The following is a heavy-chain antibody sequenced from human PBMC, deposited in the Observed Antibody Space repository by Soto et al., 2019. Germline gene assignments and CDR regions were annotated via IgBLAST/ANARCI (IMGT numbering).Heavy chain of an antibody. Sequence: QVQLVQSGAEVKKPGASVKVSCKASGYTFSSYGISWVRQAPGQGLECMGWISGYTGDTIYAQKFQGRVTMTADTSTSTADMELMSLRSDDTAVYCCARFGFLTAFDPWGQGTLVTVSS. CDR3: ARFGFLTAFDP. D-gene: IGHD2-21*01. V-gene: IGHV1-18*01. CDR2: ISGYTGDT. CDR1: GYTFSSYG. J-gene: IGHJ5*02.